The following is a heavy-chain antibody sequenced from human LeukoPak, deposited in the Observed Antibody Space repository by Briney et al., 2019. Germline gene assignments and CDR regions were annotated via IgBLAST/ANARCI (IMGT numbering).Heavy chain of an antibody. D-gene: IGHD3-10*01. V-gene: IGHV4-61*02. J-gene: IGHJ4*02. CDR1: GGSISSGSYY. CDR2: IYTSGST. CDR3: ARDYGSGSYFLD. Sequence: PSQTLSLTCTVSGGSISSGSYYWSWIRQPAGKGLEWIGRIYTSGSTNYNPSLKSRVTISVDTSKNQFSLKLSSVTAADTAVYYCARDYGSGSYFLDWGQGTLVTVSS.